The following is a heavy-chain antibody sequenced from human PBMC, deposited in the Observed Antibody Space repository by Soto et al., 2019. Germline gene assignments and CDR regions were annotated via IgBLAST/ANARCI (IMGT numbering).Heavy chain of an antibody. CDR3: ARGHRFSDVFDP. J-gene: IGHJ5*02. CDR2: IYSSGNT. Sequence: QVHLQESGPGLVKPSETLSLTCGVSGGTISGYYWTWIRQPAGKGLEWIGRIYSSGNTKYNPSLRSRATMSLDTSPTQSPLRLTSVTAAATAFYYCARGHRFSDVFDPGGQGTLVPFPS. CDR1: GGTISGYY. V-gene: IGHV4-4*07.